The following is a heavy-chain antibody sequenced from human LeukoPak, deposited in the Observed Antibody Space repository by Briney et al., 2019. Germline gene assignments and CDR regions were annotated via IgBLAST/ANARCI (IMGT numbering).Heavy chain of an antibody. CDR2: ISGSGGAT. J-gene: IGHJ5*02. CDR1: KFTFSDYA. CDR3: ARDPGYSYGYNWFDP. Sequence: PGGSLRLSCAASKFTFSDYAMSWVRQAPGKGLEWVSTISGSGGATFYADSAKGRFTISRDNTKNTLYLQMNSLRAEDTAVYYCARDPGYSYGYNWFDPWGQGTLVTVSS. V-gene: IGHV3-23*01. D-gene: IGHD5-18*01.